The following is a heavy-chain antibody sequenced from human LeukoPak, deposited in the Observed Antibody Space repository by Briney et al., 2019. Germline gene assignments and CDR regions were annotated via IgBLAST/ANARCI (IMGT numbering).Heavy chain of an antibody. D-gene: IGHD3-3*01. CDR3: ASIFRFWDY. J-gene: IGHJ4*02. CDR1: GFTFSSYS. Sequence: SGGSLRLSCAASGFTFSSYSMNWVRQAPGKGLEWVSYISSSSSTIYYADSVKGRFTISRDSAKNSLYLQMNSLRAEDTAVYYCASIFRFWDYWGQGTLVTVSS. CDR2: ISSSSSTI. V-gene: IGHV3-48*04.